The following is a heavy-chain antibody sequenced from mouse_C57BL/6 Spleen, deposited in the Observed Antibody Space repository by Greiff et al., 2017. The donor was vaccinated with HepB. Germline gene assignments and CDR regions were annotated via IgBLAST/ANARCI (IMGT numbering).Heavy chain of an antibody. J-gene: IGHJ3*01. CDR2: FYPGSGSI. D-gene: IGHD2-1*01. V-gene: IGHV1-62-2*01. CDR1: GYTFTEYT. Sequence: VQRVESGAELVKPGASVKLSCKASGYTFTEYTIHWVKQRSGQGLEWIGWFYPGSGSIKYNEKFKDKATLTADKSSSTVYMELSRLTSEDSAVYFCARHEDGNPRFAYWGQGTLVTVSA. CDR3: ARHEDGNPRFAY.